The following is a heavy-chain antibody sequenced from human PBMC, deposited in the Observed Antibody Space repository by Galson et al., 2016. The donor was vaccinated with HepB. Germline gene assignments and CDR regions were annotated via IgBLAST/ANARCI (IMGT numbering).Heavy chain of an antibody. CDR2: ISAYTGNT. CDR3: ARTTVTTMEDWFDP. CDR1: GYTFTSYG. Sequence: CQASGYTFTSYGISWVRQAPGQGLEWMGWISAYTGNTNYAQKLQGRVTMTTDTSTSTAYMELRSLRSDDTAVYYCARTTVTTMEDWFDPWGQGTLVTVSS. J-gene: IGHJ5*02. D-gene: IGHD4-17*01. V-gene: IGHV1-18*01.